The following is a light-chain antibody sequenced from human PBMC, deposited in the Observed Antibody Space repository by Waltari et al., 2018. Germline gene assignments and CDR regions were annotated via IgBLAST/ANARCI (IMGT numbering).Light chain of an antibody. CDR2: DVN. CDR3: CSYAGSHTFV. CDR1: STDVTGFRY. Sequence: QSALTQPRSVSGSPGQSVTISCTGSSTDVTGFRYVSWYQLRPGKAPRLIMSDVNRRPSEFPERVSGSSSGNTASLTISGLQTDDEADYYGCSYAGSHTFVFGTGTEVTV. V-gene: IGLV2-11*01. J-gene: IGLJ1*01.